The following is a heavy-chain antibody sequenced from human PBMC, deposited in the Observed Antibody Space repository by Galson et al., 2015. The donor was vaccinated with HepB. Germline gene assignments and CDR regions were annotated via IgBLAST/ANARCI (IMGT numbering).Heavy chain of an antibody. J-gene: IGHJ1*01. V-gene: IGHV3-33*01. D-gene: IGHD3-22*01. CDR2: IWYDGSKK. CDR3: ARDDHESSGYEYFQH. CDR1: GFTFSSYG. Sequence: SLRLSCAASGFTFSSYGMHWVRQAPGKGLEWVAVIWYDGSKKYYADSVKGRFTISRDNSKNTLYLQMNSLRAEDTAVYYYARDDHESSGYEYFQHWGQGTLVTVSS.